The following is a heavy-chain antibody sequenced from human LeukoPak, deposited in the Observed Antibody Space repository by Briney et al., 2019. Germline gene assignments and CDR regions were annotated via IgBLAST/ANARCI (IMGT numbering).Heavy chain of an antibody. J-gene: IGHJ4*02. CDR3: ARRPIILPAAIDDY. V-gene: IGHV1-8*01. CDR1: GYTFTSYD. D-gene: IGHD2-2*01. Sequence: GASVKVSCKASGYTFTSYDINWVRQATGQGLEWMGWMNPNSGGTSYAQKFQGRVTMTRDTSISTAYMELSSLRSDDTAVYYCARRPIILPAAIDDYWGQGTLVTVSS. CDR2: MNPNSGGT.